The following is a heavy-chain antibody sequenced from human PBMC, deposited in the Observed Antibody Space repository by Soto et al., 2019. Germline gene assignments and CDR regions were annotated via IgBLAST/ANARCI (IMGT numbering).Heavy chain of an antibody. CDR1: GFTFSSYG. J-gene: IGHJ4*02. D-gene: IGHD6-13*01. CDR3: ARGSYSSSWKLDY. Sequence: ESGGGVVQPGRSLRLSCAASGFTFSSYGMHWVRQAPGKGLEWVAVIWYDGSNKYYADSVKGRFTISRDNSKNTLYLQMNSLRAEDTAVYYCARGSYSSSWKLDYWGQGTLVTVSS. V-gene: IGHV3-33*01. CDR2: IWYDGSNK.